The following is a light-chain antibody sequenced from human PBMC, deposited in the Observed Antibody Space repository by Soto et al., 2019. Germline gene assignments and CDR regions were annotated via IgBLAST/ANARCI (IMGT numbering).Light chain of an antibody. Sequence: IVGAQNPLPSPVTLGQAASNSCKSSPSLVHNDGNTYLSWFQQRPGQPPRLLIYKVSDRFSGVPDRFSGSGAGTDFTLTISRVEAEDVGVYYCMQAKQSSWTFGQRAKVDI. V-gene: IGKV2-24*01. CDR3: MQAKQSSWT. CDR2: KVS. CDR1: PSLVHNDGNTY. J-gene: IGKJ1*01.